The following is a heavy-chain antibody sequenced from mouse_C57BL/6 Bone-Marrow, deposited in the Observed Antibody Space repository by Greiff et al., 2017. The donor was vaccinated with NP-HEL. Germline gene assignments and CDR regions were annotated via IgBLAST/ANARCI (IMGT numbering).Heavy chain of an antibody. CDR2: ISYDGSN. Sequence: EVQLQQSGPGLVKPSQSLSLTCSVTGYSITSGYYWNWIRQFPGNKLEWMGYISYDGSNNYNPSLKNRISITRDTSKNQFFLKLNSVTTEDTATYYCARGPYYYGSRRGQGTSVTVSS. D-gene: IGHD1-1*01. J-gene: IGHJ4*01. CDR3: ARGPYYYGSR. CDR1: GYSITSGYY. V-gene: IGHV3-6*01.